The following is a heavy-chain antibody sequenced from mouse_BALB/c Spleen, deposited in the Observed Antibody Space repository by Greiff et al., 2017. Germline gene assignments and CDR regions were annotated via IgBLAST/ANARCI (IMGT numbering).Heavy chain of an antibody. CDR2: ISSGGSYT. CDR3: TRVYDGYFDY. J-gene: IGHJ2*01. V-gene: IGHV5-6-4*01. D-gene: IGHD2-3*01. CDR1: GFTFSSYT. Sequence: EVKLQESGGGLVKPGGSLKLSCAASGFTFSSYTMSWVRQTPEKRLEWVATISSGGSYTYYPDSVKGRFTISRDNAKNTLYLQMSSLKSEDTAMYYCTRVYDGYFDYWGQGTTLTVSS.